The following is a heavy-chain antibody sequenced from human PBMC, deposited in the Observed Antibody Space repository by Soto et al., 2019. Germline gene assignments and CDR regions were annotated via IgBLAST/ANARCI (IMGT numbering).Heavy chain of an antibody. CDR3: ARDPNDYYYYGMDV. CDR2: IIPIFGTA. V-gene: IGHV1-69*13. Sequence: ASVKVSCKASGGTFSSYAISWVRQAPGQGLEWMGGIIPIFGTANYAQKFQGRVTITADESTGTAYMELSSLRSEDTAVYYCARDPNDYYYYGMDVWGQGTTVTVSS. CDR1: GGTFSSYA. J-gene: IGHJ6*02.